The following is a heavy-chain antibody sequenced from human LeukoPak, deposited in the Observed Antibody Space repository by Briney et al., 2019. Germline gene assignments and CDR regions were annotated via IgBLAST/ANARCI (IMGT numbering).Heavy chain of an antibody. J-gene: IGHJ4*02. CDR1: GFTFSSYS. D-gene: IGHD1-1*01. CDR3: ARIPNWNDLVIDY. V-gene: IGHV3-21*01. CDR2: ISSSSSYI. Sequence: PGGSLRLSCAASGFTFSSYSMNLVRQATGKGLEWVSSISSSSSYIYYADSVKGRFTISRDNAKNSLYLQMNSLRAEDTAVYYCARIPNWNDLVIDYWGQGTLVTVSS.